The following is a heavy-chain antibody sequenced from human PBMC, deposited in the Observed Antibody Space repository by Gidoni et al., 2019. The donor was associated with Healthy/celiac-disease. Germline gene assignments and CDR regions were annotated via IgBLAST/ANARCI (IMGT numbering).Heavy chain of an antibody. V-gene: IGHV4-59*08. D-gene: IGHD3-10*01. J-gene: IGHJ3*02. CDR2: IYSSGST. CDR3: AGAAALWFGEPSQFDI. CDR1: GGSISSYS. Sequence: QVQLQESGPGLVKPSETLSLTRTVAGGSISSYSWSWIRPPPGKGLAWIGYIYSSGSTNYNPSLKSRVTISVDTSKNQFSLKLSSVTAADTAVYYCAGAAALWFGEPSQFDIWGQGTMVTVSS.